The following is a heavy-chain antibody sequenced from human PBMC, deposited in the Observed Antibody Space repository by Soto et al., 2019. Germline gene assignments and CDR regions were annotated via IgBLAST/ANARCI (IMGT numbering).Heavy chain of an antibody. D-gene: IGHD6-19*01. Sequence: GASVKVSCKASGYTFTGYYMHWVRQAPGQGLEWMGWINPNSGGTNYAQKFQGRVTMTRDTSISTAYMELSRLRSDDTAVYYCARVKRYSSGPSRAPYYGMDVWGQGTTVTVSS. V-gene: IGHV1-2*02. CDR3: ARVKRYSSGPSRAPYYGMDV. J-gene: IGHJ6*02. CDR2: INPNSGGT. CDR1: GYTFTGYY.